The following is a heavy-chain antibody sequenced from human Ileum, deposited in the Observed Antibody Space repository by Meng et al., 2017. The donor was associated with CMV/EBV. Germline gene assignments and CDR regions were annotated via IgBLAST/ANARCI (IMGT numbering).Heavy chain of an antibody. Sequence: AASGFTFSSFAMTWVRQAPGKGLEWVSTIDSSDRTYYADSVKGRFTISRDNSKNTLHLQMNSLRAEDTAVYYCAKSLVDTAMDLDEWSQETLVTVSS. D-gene: IGHD5-18*01. CDR1: GFTFSSFA. J-gene: IGHJ4*02. CDR2: IDSSDRT. V-gene: IGHV3-23*01. CDR3: AKSLVDTAMDLDE.